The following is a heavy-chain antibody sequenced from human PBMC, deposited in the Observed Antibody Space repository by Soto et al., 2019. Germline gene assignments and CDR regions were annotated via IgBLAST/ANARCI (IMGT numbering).Heavy chain of an antibody. D-gene: IGHD1-26*01. CDR3: AHRELSSGSYWDGGYFDT. CDR2: IYWDDDK. V-gene: IGHV2-5*02. J-gene: IGHJ4*02. CDR1: GFSLSSSGVG. Sequence: QITLRESGPTRVRPTQPLTLTCNFAGFSLSSSGVGVGWIRQSPGKAPEGLVVIYWDDDKRYNPSLKSRLTITKDTSKNQVVLTMTNMDPVDTGTYYCAHRELSSGSYWDGGYFDTWGQGIPVTVSP.